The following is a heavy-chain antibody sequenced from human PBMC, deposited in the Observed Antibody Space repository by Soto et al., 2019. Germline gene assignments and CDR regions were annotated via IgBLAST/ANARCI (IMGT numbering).Heavy chain of an antibody. J-gene: IGHJ6*02. V-gene: IGHV3-33*01. CDR3: AREPRTIKSGIAAAGTYYYYGMDV. Sequence: QVQLVESGGGVVQPGRSLRLSCAASGFTFSSYGMHWVRQAPGKGLEWVAVIWYDGSNKYYADSVKGRFTISRDNSKNTLYLQMNSLRAEDTAVYYCAREPRTIKSGIAAAGTYYYYGMDVWGQGTTVTVSS. D-gene: IGHD6-13*01. CDR2: IWYDGSNK. CDR1: GFTFSSYG.